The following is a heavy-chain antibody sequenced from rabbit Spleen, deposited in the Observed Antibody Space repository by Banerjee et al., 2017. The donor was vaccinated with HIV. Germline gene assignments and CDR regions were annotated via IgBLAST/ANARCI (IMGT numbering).Heavy chain of an antibody. CDR1: EFSFSSGYW. CDR2: ISAAGSGST. CDR3: ARGPPYAGYAGYGYVYLNL. J-gene: IGHJ4*01. V-gene: IGHV1S40*01. Sequence: QSLEESGGDLVKPGASLTLTCTASEFSFSSGYWIYWVRQAPGKGLEWIACISAAGSGSTYYASWAKGRFTISKTSSTTVTLQLNSLTAADTATYFCARGPPYAGYAGYGYVYLNLWGPGTLVTVS. D-gene: IGHD6-1*01.